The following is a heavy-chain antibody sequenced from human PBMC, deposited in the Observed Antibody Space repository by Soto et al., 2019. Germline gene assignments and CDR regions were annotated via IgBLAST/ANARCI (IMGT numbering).Heavy chain of an antibody. Sequence: QVQLQESGPGLVSPSETLSLTCTVSGDSFSSYYWSWIRQPPGKGLEWIGYIFHTGSSVSNPSLTSRVTMSVDMSKKEFSLKLTSVTAADTALYYCARTTTLENYFDYWGHGTLVTVS. CDR1: GDSFSSYY. V-gene: IGHV4-59*01. J-gene: IGHJ4*01. CDR2: IFHTGSS. CDR3: ARTTTLENYFDY. D-gene: IGHD1-1*01.